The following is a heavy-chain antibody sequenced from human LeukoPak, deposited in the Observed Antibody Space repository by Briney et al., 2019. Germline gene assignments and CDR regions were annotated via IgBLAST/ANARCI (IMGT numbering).Heavy chain of an antibody. CDR3: ARLVVTAPQYHYYMDV. D-gene: IGHD2-21*02. Sequence: SETLSLSCNVSGGSFNGYYWTWIRQPPGKGLEWIAEINHIGTTNHNPSLKSRVTVSTDTSKKQFFLKLTSVTAADTALYYCARLVVTAPQYHYYMDVWGEGITVTFSS. V-gene: IGHV4-34*01. J-gene: IGHJ6*03. CDR2: INHIGTT. CDR1: GGSFNGYY.